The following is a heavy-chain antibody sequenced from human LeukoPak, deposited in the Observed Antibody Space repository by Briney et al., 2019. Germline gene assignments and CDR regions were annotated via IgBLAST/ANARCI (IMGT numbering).Heavy chain of an antibody. D-gene: IGHD2-2*02. J-gene: IGHJ4*02. CDR1: GVTVSNNF. Sequence: GGSLRLSCAASGVTVSNNFMNWVRQAPGKGLEWVSTITSNGGSTYYADSVEGRFTISRDNSKNTLYLHMNSVRAEDTAVYYCAKGGCSASCYSTYWAQGTLVTVSS. V-gene: IGHV3-23*01. CDR2: ITSNGGST. CDR3: AKGGCSASCYSTY.